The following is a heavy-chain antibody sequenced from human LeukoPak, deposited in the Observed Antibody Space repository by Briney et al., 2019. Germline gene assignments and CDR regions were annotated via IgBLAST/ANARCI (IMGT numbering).Heavy chain of an antibody. V-gene: IGHV3-21*01. Sequence: GGSLRLSCKASGFTFSNYAMNWARQAPGKGLEWVSSISSSSSYIYYADSVKGRFTISRDNAKNSLYLQMNSLRAEDTAVYYCARDLLFLPFDYWGQGTLVTVSS. CDR2: ISSSSSYI. D-gene: IGHD2/OR15-2a*01. CDR1: GFTFSNYA. CDR3: ARDLLFLPFDY. J-gene: IGHJ4*02.